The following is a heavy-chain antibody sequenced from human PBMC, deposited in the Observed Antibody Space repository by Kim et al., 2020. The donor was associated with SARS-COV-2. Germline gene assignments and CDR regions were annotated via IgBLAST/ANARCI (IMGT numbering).Heavy chain of an antibody. V-gene: IGHV3-30*18. J-gene: IGHJ6*01. CDR2: ISYDGSNK. Sequence: GGSLRLSCAASGFTFSSYGMHWVRQAPGKGLEWVAVISYDGSNKYYADSVKGRFTISRDNSKNTLYLQMNSLRAEDTAVYYCAKEGDYDFWSGYSRNYYG. CDR3: AKEGDYDFWSGYSRNYYG. CDR1: GFTFSSYG. D-gene: IGHD3-3*01.